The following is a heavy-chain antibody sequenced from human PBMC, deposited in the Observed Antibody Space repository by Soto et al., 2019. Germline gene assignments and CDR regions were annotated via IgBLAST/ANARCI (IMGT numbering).Heavy chain of an antibody. D-gene: IGHD6-25*01. CDR3: ARGISKYSSGYEPHTWFDA. Sequence: SEALSLTCAVYGGSFIGYYWSWILQPPGKGLEWIGEINLNGSTNYNPSLRTRVTISVDTSKNHFSLKMSSVTAADTAVYYCARGISKYSSGYEPHTWFDAWGQGALVTVSS. J-gene: IGHJ5*02. V-gene: IGHV4-34*01. CDR2: INLNGST. CDR1: GGSFIGYY.